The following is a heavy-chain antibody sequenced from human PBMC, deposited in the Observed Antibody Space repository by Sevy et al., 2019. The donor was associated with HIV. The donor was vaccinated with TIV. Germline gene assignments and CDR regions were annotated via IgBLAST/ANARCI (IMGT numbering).Heavy chain of an antibody. D-gene: IGHD1-26*01. CDR2: INQHGSEK. Sequence: GGSLRLSCAASTFTFNDYWMNWVRQAPGKGLEWVANINQHGSEKYFVDSVKGRFTVSRDNSRKSLFLQMNGLSAEDTALYYCARDLLVGSTYVFDIWGRGTMVTVSS. V-gene: IGHV3-7*01. CDR3: ARDLLVGSTYVFDI. CDR1: TFTFNDYW. J-gene: IGHJ3*02.